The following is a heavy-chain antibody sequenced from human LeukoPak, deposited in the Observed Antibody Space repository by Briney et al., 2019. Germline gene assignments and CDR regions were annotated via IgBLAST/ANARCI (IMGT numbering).Heavy chain of an antibody. D-gene: IGHD3-10*01. CDR1: GFTFSSYS. Sequence: GGSLRLSCAASGFTFSSYSMNWVRQAPGKGLEWVSSISSSSSYIYYADSVKGRFTISRDNAKNSLYLQMNRLRAEDTAVYYCARDRHSMVRGPDIFGWYFDLWGRGTLVTVSS. V-gene: IGHV3-21*01. CDR2: ISSSSSYI. CDR3: ARDRHSMVRGPDIFGWYFDL. J-gene: IGHJ2*01.